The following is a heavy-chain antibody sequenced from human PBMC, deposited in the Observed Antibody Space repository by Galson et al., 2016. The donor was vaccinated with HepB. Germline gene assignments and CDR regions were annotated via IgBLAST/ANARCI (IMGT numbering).Heavy chain of an antibody. CDR1: GGSISNVNW. V-gene: IGHV4-4*02. CDR2: IYHSGTT. D-gene: IGHD6-13*01. Sequence: TLSLTCAVSGGSISNVNWWSWVRQPPGKGLEWIGEIYHSGTTNYNPSLESRVTISVDKSKNQFSLMLTSVTAADTAVYYCAGDRYSGRNDAVDIWGQGTMVTVSS. CDR3: AGDRYSGRNDAVDI. J-gene: IGHJ3*02.